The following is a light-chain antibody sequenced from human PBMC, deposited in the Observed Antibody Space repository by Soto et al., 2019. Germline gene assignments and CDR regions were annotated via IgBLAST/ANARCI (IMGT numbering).Light chain of an antibody. CDR2: GAS. Sequence: EIVMTQSPATLSVSRGERATLSCRASQSVSSYLAWYQQKPGQAPRLLIYGASTRATGIPARFSGSGSGTEFTLTISSLQSEDFAVYYCQQYNNWPYTFGQGTKLEIK. CDR1: QSVSSY. V-gene: IGKV3-15*01. CDR3: QQYNNWPYT. J-gene: IGKJ2*01.